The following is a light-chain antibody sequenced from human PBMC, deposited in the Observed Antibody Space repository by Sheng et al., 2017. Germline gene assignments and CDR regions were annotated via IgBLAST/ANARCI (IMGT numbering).Light chain of an antibody. J-gene: IGLJ3*02. CDR2: KDT. CDR1: ALPKEF. CDR3: QSGTPELMV. Sequence: SYELTQPPSVSVSPGQTARITCSGDALPKEFAYWYQQKPGQAPVMVIYKDTERPSGIPERFSGSSSGTTVTLTISGAQAEDEADYYCQSGTPELMVFGGGPSWTVL. V-gene: IGLV3-25*03.